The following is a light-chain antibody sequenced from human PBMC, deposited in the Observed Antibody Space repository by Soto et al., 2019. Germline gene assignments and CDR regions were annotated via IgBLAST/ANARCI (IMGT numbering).Light chain of an antibody. Sequence: QPVLTQPPSVSGAPGQRVTISCTGSSSNIGAGYDVHWYQQLPGTAPKLLIYGNSNRPSGVPDRFSGSKSGTSASLAITGLQAEDEADYYCQSYDSSLSGVFVGGTKLTVL. V-gene: IGLV1-40*01. CDR2: GNS. CDR3: QSYDSSLSGV. CDR1: SSNIGAGYD. J-gene: IGLJ3*02.